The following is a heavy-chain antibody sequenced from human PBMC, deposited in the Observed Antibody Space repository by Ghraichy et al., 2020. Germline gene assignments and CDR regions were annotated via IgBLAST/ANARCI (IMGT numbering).Heavy chain of an antibody. J-gene: IGHJ4*02. V-gene: IGHV3-23*01. CDR1: GFTFSSYA. CDR2: ISGSGGST. Sequence: GSLRLSCAASGFTFSSYAMRWVRQAPGKGLEWVSGISGSGGSTYYADSVKGRFTISRDNSKNTLYLQMNSLRAEDTAVYYCATRPYYDILTGYGGLDYWGQGTLVTVSS. D-gene: IGHD3-9*01. CDR3: ATRPYYDILTGYGGLDY.